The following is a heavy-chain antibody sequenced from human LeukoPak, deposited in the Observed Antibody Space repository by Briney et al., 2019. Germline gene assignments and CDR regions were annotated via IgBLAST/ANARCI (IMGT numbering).Heavy chain of an antibody. Sequence: GGSLRLSCAASGFTFSTYSMNWVRQAPGKGLEWVAFIRYDGSNKYCADSVKGRFTISRDNSKNTLYLQMNSLRAEDTAVYYCAKDGDYYDSSGYYSDYWGQGTLVTVSS. CDR3: AKDGDYYDSSGYYSDY. V-gene: IGHV3-30*02. J-gene: IGHJ4*02. D-gene: IGHD3-22*01. CDR1: GFTFSTYS. CDR2: IRYDGSNK.